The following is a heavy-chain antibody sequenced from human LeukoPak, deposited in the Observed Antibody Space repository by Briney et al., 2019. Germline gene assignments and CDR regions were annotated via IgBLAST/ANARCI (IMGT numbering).Heavy chain of an antibody. V-gene: IGHV4-59*08. J-gene: IGHJ5*02. CDR1: GGSISSYY. CDR2: IYYSGST. Sequence: SETLSLTCTVSGGSISSYYWSWIRQPPGKGLEWIGYIYYSGSTNYNPSLKSRVTISVDTSKNQLSLKLSSVTAADTAVYYCARTVAAAGSDWFDPWGQGTLVTVSS. CDR3: ARTVAAAGSDWFDP. D-gene: IGHD6-13*01.